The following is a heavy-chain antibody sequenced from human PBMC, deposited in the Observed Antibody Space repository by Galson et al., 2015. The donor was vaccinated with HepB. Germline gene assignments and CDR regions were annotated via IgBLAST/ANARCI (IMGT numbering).Heavy chain of an antibody. V-gene: IGHV1-69*13. J-gene: IGHJ4*02. CDR2: IIPIFGIA. CDR1: GGTFSSYA. D-gene: IGHD6-6*01. CDR3: AGVAARHPHAYYYFDY. Sequence: SVKVSCKASGGTFSSYAISWVRQAPGQGLEWMGGIIPIFGIANYAQKFQGRVTITADESTSTAYMELSSLRSEDTAVHYCAGVAARHPHAYYYFDYWGQGTLVTVSS.